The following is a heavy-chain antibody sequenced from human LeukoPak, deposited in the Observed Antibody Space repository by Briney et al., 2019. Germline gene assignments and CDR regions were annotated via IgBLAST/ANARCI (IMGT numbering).Heavy chain of an antibody. J-gene: IGHJ3*02. Sequence: SETLSLTCTVSGGSISSYYWSWIRQPPGNGLEWIGYIYYSGSTNYNPSLKSRVTISVDTSKNQFSLKLSSVTATDTAVYYCARDRGVLRVAFDIWGQGTMVTVSS. V-gene: IGHV4-59*01. D-gene: IGHD2-8*01. CDR1: GGSISSYY. CDR3: ARDRGVLRVAFDI. CDR2: IYYSGST.